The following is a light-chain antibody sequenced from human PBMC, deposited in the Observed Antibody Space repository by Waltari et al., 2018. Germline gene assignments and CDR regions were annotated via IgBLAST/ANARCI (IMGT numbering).Light chain of an antibody. CDR1: TGAVTSGHY. V-gene: IGLV7-43*01. J-gene: IGLJ3*02. CDR2: STS. CDR3: LLFYDGAQPNWV. Sequence: QTGVTQEPSLTVSPGGTVTLTCASSTGAVTSGHYPNWFQQKPGQAPRARIYSTSDKHSWTPSRCSGSRLGGKAALTLAGVQPEDEADYYCLLFYDGAQPNWVFGGGTKLTVL.